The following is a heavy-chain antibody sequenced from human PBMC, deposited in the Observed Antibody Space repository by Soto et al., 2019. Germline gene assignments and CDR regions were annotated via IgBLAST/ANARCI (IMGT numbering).Heavy chain of an antibody. CDR1: GGSISSYY. Sequence: SETLSLTCTVSGGSISSYYWSWIRQPPGKGLEWIGYIYYSGSTNYNPSLKSRVTISVDTSKNQISLKLSSVTAADTAVYYCARHVYSGYDDFDYWGQGTLVTVSS. J-gene: IGHJ4*02. D-gene: IGHD5-12*01. CDR3: ARHVYSGYDDFDY. V-gene: IGHV4-59*08. CDR2: IYYSGST.